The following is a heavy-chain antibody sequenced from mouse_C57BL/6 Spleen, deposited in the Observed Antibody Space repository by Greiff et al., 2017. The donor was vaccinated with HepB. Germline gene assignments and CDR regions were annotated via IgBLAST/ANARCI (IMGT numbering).Heavy chain of an antibody. CDR2: ISTGGGST. CDR1: GFTFSDYY. Sequence: EVMLVESGGGLVQPGGSLKLSCAASGFTFSDYYMYWVRQTPEKRLEWVAYISTGGGSTYYPDTVKGRFTISRDNAKNTLYLQMSRLKSEDTAMYSCARLDDGYHGRWFAYWNQGARVTVSA. V-gene: IGHV5-12*01. D-gene: IGHD2-3*01. CDR3: ARLDDGYHGRWFAY. J-gene: IGHJ3*01.